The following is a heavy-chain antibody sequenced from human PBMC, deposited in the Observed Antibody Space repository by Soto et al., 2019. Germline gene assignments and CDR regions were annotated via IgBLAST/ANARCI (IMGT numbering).Heavy chain of an antibody. D-gene: IGHD3-22*01. Sequence: ASVKVSCKASGYTFTSYDISWVRQAPGQGLEWMGWISAYNGDTNYARKLQGRVTMTTDTSTNTAYMELRSLRSDDTAVYYCARDYYDSTGYYPRVFDYWGQGTLVTVSS. CDR3: ARDYYDSTGYYPRVFDY. J-gene: IGHJ4*02. CDR1: GYTFTSYD. V-gene: IGHV1-18*01. CDR2: ISAYNGDT.